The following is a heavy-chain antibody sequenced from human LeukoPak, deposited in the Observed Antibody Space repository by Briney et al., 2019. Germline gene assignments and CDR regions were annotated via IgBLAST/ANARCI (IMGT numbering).Heavy chain of an antibody. CDR3: ARSQVPIYCSSTSCPDIGGMDV. J-gene: IGHJ6*02. V-gene: IGHV4-30-4*01. CDR2: IYYSGST. D-gene: IGHD2-2*01. Sequence: SQTLSLTCTVSGGSISSGDYYWSWLRQPPGKGLEWIVYIYYSGSTYYNPSLKSRVTISVDTSKNQFSLKLSSVTAADTAVYYCARSQVPIYCSSTSCPDIGGMDVWGQGTTVTVSS. CDR1: GGSISSGDYY.